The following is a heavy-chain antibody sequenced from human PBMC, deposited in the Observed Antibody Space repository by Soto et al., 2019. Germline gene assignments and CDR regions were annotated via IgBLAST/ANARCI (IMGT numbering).Heavy chain of an antibody. V-gene: IGHV4-39*01. CDR2: IYYSGST. D-gene: IGHD2-2*01. CDR3: ARHKSPAAPRRGWFDP. CDR1: GGSISSSSYY. Sequence: QLQLQESGPGLVKPSETLSLTCTVSGGSISSSSYYWGWIRQPPGKGLEWIGSIYYSGSTYYNPSLKSRVTISVDTSKNQFSLKLSSVTAADTAVYYCARHKSPAAPRRGWFDPWGQGTLVTVSS. J-gene: IGHJ5*02.